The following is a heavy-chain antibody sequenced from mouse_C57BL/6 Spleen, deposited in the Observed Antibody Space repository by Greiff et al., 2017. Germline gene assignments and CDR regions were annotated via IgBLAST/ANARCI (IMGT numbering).Heavy chain of an antibody. V-gene: IGHV1-82*01. CDR2: IYPGDGDT. J-gene: IGHJ2*01. Sequence: VQLQQSGPELVKPGASVKISCKASGYAFSSSWMNWVKQRPGKGLEWIGRIYPGDGDTNYNGKFKGKATLTADKSSSTAYMQLSSLTSEYSAVYFCARFLTGRYFDYWGQGTTLTVSS. CDR1: GYAFSSSW. D-gene: IGHD4-1*01. CDR3: ARFLTGRYFDY.